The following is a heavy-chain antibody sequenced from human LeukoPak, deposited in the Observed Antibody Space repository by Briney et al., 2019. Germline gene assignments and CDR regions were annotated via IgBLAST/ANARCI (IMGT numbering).Heavy chain of an antibody. CDR1: GGSISSSSYY. V-gene: IGHV4-39*01. Sequence: PSETLSLTCTVSGGSISSSSYYWGWIRQPPGKGLEWIGSIYYSGSTYYNPSLKSRVTISVDTSKNQSSLKLSSVTAADTAVYYCARHPAGYDILTGYKPNWFDPWGQGTLVTVSS. J-gene: IGHJ5*02. D-gene: IGHD3-9*01. CDR3: ARHPAGYDILTGYKPNWFDP. CDR2: IYYSGST.